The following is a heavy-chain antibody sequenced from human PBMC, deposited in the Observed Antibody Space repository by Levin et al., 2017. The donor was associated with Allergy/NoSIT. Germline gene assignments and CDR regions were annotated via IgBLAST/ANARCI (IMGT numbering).Heavy chain of an antibody. CDR1: GYTFTGDY. J-gene: IGHJ4*02. CDR3: ARGNFFDSSGLHL. Sequence: PGESLKISCKASGYTFTGDYIYWVRQAPGQGLEWMGRINPNSGGTNSAQTFQGRVTMTRDTSISTAYMELRSLTSDDTAVYYCARGNFFDSSGLHLWGQGTLVTVSS. V-gene: IGHV1-2*06. CDR2: INPNSGGT. D-gene: IGHD3-22*01.